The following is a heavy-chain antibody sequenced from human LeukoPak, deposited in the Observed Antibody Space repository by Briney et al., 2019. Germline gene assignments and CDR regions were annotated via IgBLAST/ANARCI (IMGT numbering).Heavy chain of an antibody. J-gene: IGHJ1*01. CDR1: GFTFSSYA. D-gene: IGHD3-22*01. CDR2: ISGSGGST. Sequence: GGSLRLSCAASGFTFSSYAMSWVRQAQGKELMCVSAISGSGGSTYYADSVKGRFTISRDNSKNTLYLQMNSLRAEDTAVYYCAKDRYYYDSSGYYYHAEYFQHWGQGTLVTVSS. V-gene: IGHV3-23*01. CDR3: AKDRYYYDSSGYYYHAEYFQH.